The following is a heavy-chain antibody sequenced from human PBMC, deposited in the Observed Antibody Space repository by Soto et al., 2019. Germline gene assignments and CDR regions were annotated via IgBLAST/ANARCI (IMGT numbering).Heavy chain of an antibody. CDR1: GVSISSGGYS. D-gene: IGHD4-4*01. CDR2: IYHSGST. Sequence: PSETLSLTCSVSGVSISSGGYSWSWIRQPPGKGLGWIGYIYHSGSTYYNPSLKSRVTISVDRSKNQFSLKLSSVTAADTAVYYCARRGTVTHFDYWGQGTLVTVSS. V-gene: IGHV4-30-2*01. J-gene: IGHJ4*02. CDR3: ARRGTVTHFDY.